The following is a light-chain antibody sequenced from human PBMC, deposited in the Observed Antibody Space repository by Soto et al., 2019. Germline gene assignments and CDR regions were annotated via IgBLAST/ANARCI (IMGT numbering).Light chain of an antibody. Sequence: DIHMSQSPSSLSASLGDRVTMTSQASQDISDHLNWYQHKEGEAPKLLIYDASNLETGVPSRFSGSGSGTDFTLTISSLQPQDIATYYCQHFANLPMTFGQGTRLEIK. V-gene: IGKV1-33*01. J-gene: IGKJ5*01. CDR2: DAS. CDR3: QHFANLPMT. CDR1: QDISDH.